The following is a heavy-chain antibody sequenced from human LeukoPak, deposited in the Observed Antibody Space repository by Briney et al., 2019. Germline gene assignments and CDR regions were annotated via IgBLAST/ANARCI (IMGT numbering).Heavy chain of an antibody. J-gene: IGHJ4*02. Sequence: PSETLSLTCTVSGGSISSYYWRWIRQPPGKGLEWIGYIYYSGSTNYNPSLKSRVTISVDTSKNQFSLKLSSVTAADTAVYYCARGGDCGGDCQARPLYYFDYWGQGTLVTVSS. V-gene: IGHV4-59*01. D-gene: IGHD2-21*02. CDR3: ARGGDCGGDCQARPLYYFDY. CDR1: GGSISSYY. CDR2: IYYSGST.